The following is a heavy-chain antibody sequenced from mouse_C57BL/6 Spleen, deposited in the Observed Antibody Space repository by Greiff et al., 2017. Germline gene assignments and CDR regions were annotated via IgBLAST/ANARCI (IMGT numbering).Heavy chain of an antibody. CDR3: ARHYDYPYAMDY. CDR1: GYTFTDYY. CDR2: INPYNGGT. V-gene: IGHV1-19*01. Sequence: EVQLQQSGPVLVKPGASVKMSCKASGYTFTDYYMNWVKQSHGKSLEWIGVINPYNGGTSYNQKFKGKATLTVDKSSSTAYMELNSLTSEDSAVYYCARHYDYPYAMDYWGQGTSVTVSS. D-gene: IGHD2-4*01. J-gene: IGHJ4*01.